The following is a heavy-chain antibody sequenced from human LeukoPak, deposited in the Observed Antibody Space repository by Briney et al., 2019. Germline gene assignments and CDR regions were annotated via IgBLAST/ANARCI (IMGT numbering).Heavy chain of an antibody. V-gene: IGHV4-59*01. J-gene: IGHJ4*02. D-gene: IGHD1-26*01. CDR3: ARGMGGYLFDY. CDR1: GGSISSYY. Sequence: SETLSLTCTVSGGSISSYYWSWIRQPPGKGLEWIGYIYYSGSTNYNPSLKSRVTISVDTSKSQFSLKLSSVTAADTAVYYCARGMGGYLFDYWGQGTLVTVSS. CDR2: IYYSGST.